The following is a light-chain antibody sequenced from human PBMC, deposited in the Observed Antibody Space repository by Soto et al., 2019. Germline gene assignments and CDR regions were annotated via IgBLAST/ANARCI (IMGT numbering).Light chain of an antibody. CDR3: QQYKNWPSLT. Sequence: EIMMTQSPATLSVSPGERATLSCRASQSVSSNLAWYQQKPGQAPRLIIYGASTRATGIPARFSGSGSGTAFTLTISRLQYEDFEVYYCQQYKNWPSLTFGGGTTGEIK. CDR2: GAS. J-gene: IGKJ4*01. V-gene: IGKV3-15*01. CDR1: QSVSSN.